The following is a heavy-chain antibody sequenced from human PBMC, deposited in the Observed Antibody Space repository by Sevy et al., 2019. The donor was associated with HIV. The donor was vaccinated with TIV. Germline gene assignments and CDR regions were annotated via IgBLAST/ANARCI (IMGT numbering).Heavy chain of an antibody. V-gene: IGHV1-2*06. CDR2: INPNSGFT. J-gene: IGHJ3*02. D-gene: IGHD3-3*01. CDR1: GYIFSDYN. Sequence: ASVKVSCKTTGYIFSDYNMRWVRQAPGQGLEWMALINPNSGFTIYAHNFRGRVSVTRDTSMSTAYMGLSGVTSDDTAVYYCVREDINAPRTVLSFDIWGQGTMVTVSS. CDR3: VREDINAPRTVLSFDI.